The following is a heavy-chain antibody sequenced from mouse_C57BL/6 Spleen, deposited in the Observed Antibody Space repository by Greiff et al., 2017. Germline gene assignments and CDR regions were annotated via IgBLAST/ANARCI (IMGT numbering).Heavy chain of an antibody. D-gene: IGHD2-3*01. CDR2: IDPSDSYT. CDR3: ARSGGGYFYAMDY. CDR1: GYTFTSYW. J-gene: IGHJ4*01. Sequence: VQLQESGAELVMPGASVKLSCKASGYTFTSYWMHWVKQRPGQGLEWIGEIDPSDSYTNYNQKFKGKSTLTVDKSSSTAYMQLSSLTSEDSAVYYCARSGGGYFYAMDYWGQGTSVTVSS. V-gene: IGHV1-69*01.